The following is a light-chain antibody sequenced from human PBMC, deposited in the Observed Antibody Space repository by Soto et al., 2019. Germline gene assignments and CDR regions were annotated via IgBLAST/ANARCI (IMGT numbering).Light chain of an antibody. CDR3: ISNTRSSTLV. V-gene: IGLV2-14*03. CDR2: DVR. Sequence: QYVLTQPATESGSPGQSITISRNGTSSDVGGYNYVSWYQHHPGKAPQLMIYDVRNRPSGVSNRFSGSKSGNTASLTISGLQAEDEADYYCISNTRSSTLVFGTGTKVTVL. J-gene: IGLJ1*01. CDR1: SSDVGGYNY.